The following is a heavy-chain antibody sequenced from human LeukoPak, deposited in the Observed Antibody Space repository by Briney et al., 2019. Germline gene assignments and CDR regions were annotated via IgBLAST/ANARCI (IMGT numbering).Heavy chain of an antibody. CDR2: IKEDGSEK. D-gene: IGHD2/OR15-2a*01. V-gene: IGHV3-7*01. CDR1: GFMFSSNT. J-gene: IGHJ4*02. CDR3: ATGGRRFYAD. Sequence: GGSLRLSCVVSGFMFSSNTMTWVRQAPGKGLEWVANIKEDGSEKHYVDSVRGRSTISRDNAKNSLYLQMNSLRAEDTAVYYCATGGRRFYADWGQGTLVTVSS.